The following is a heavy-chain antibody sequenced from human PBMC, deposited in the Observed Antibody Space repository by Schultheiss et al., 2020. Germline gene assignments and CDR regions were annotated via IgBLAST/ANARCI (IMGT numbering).Heavy chain of an antibody. D-gene: IGHD3-22*01. CDR1: GFTFSTYA. J-gene: IGHJ4*02. CDR3: ARDLYYYDSSGYYPYFDY. V-gene: IGHV3-7*01. Sequence: GGSLRLSCAASGFTFSTYAMSWVRQAPGKGLEWVANIGHDGSEVYYGDSVKGRFTISRDNAKNSLYLQMNSLRAEDTAVYYCARDLYYYDSSGYYPYFDYWGQGTLVTFSS. CDR2: IGHDGSEV.